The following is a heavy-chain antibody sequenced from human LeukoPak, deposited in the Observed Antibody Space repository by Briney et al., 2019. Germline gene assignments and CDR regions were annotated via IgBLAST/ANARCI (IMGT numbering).Heavy chain of an antibody. J-gene: IGHJ4*02. Sequence: SETLSLTCSVSGVSLSSYYWSWIRQPARKGLEWIGRIYTSGSTNYNPSLKSRVTISVDKSKNQFSLKLSSVTAADTAVYYCARGSSSWYGFDYWGQGTLVTVSS. CDR1: GVSLSSYY. V-gene: IGHV4-4*07. CDR2: IYTSGST. CDR3: ARGSSSWYGFDY. D-gene: IGHD6-13*01.